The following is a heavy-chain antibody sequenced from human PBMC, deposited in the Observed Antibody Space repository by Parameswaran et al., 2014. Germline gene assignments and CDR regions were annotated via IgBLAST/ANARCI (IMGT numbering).Heavy chain of an antibody. D-gene: IGHD5-18*01. V-gene: IGHV3-21*01. Sequence: VRQMPGKGLEWVSSISSSSSYIYYADSVKGRFTISRDNAKNSLYLQMNSLRAEDTAVYYCARDYSYGAIVAFDIWGQGTMVTVSS. CDR2: ISSSSSYI. J-gene: IGHJ3*02. CDR3: ARDYSYGAIVAFDI.